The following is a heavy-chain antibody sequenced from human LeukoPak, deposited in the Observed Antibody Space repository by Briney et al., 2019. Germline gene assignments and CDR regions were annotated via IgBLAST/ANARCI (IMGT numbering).Heavy chain of an antibody. D-gene: IGHD2-2*02. CDR2: INPNSGGT. CDR1: GYTFTGYY. V-gene: IGHV1-2*02. Sequence: ASVKVSCKASGYTFTGYYMHWVRQAPGQGLEWMRWINPNSGGTNYAQKFQGRVTMTRDTSISTAYMELSRLRSDDTAVYYCARGFNVVPAAIRYPGFDPWGQGTLVTVSS. CDR3: ARGFNVVPAAIRYPGFDP. J-gene: IGHJ5*02.